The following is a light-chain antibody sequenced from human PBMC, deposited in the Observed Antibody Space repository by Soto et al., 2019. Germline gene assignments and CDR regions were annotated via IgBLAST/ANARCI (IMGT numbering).Light chain of an antibody. CDR3: AAWDDSLNGYV. CDR1: SSNIGSNT. J-gene: IGLJ1*01. V-gene: IGLV1-44*01. CDR2: SNN. Sequence: AVLTQPPSATVTPGQRVTISCSGSSSNIGSNTVNWYQQLPGTAPKLLIYSNNQRPSGVPDRFSGSKSGTSASLAISGLQSEDEADYYCAAWDDSLNGYVFGTGTTVPV.